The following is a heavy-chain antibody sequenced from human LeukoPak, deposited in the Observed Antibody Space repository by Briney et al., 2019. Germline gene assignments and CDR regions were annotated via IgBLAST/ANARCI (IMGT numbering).Heavy chain of an antibody. CDR3: AREGPYYYDSSGYYFFDY. J-gene: IGHJ4*02. D-gene: IGHD3-22*01. V-gene: IGHV4-38-2*02. CDR2: IYHSGST. CDR1: GYSISSGYY. Sequence: SETLSLTCTVSGYSISSGYYWGWIRQPPGKGLEWIGSIYHSGSTYYNPSLKSRVTISVDTSKNQFSLKLSSVTTADTAVYYCAREGPYYYDSSGYYFFDYWGQGTLVTVSS.